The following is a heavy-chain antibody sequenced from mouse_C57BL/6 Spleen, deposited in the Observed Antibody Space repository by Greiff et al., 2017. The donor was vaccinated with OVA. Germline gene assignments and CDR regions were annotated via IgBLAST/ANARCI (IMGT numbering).Heavy chain of an antibody. D-gene: IGHD1-1*01. J-gene: IGHJ3*01. CDR2: IYPYNGVS. Sequence: EVKLVESGPELVKPGASVKISCKASGYSFTGYYMHWVKQSHGNILDWIGYIYPYNGVSSYNQKFKGKATLTVDNSSSTSYMELRSLTSEDSAVYYCARAPITTGFAYWGQGTLVTVSA. CDR3: ARAPITTGFAY. CDR1: GYSFTGYY. V-gene: IGHV1-31*01.